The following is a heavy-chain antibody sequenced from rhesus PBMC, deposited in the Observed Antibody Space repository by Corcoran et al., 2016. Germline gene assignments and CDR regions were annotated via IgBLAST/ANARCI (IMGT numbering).Heavy chain of an antibody. CDR1: GFTFSNYW. V-gene: IGHV3S11*01. Sequence: EVQLVESGGGLVQPGGSLRLSCAASGFTFSNYWMSWVRQAPGKGRGGVGLINNKAECGTAAYAESVKVRFTISRDDSKNTLYLQMNSLKTEDTAVYYCTRRGVTRALDYWGQGVLVTVSS. CDR3: TRRGVTRALDY. J-gene: IGHJ4*01. D-gene: IGHD4-23*01. CDR2: INNKAECGTA.